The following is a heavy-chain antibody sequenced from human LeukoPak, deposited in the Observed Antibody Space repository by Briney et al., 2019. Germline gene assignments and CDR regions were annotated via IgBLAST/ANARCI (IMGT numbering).Heavy chain of an antibody. Sequence: GGSLRLSCAASGFTFSTYWMSWVRQAPGKGLEWVANTKEDGGEKYYMDSVKGRFTISRDNSKNTLYLQMNSLRAEDTAVYYCAKGSSGPQRPGDYWGQGTLVTVSS. J-gene: IGHJ4*02. V-gene: IGHV3-7*01. CDR1: GFTFSTYW. CDR2: TKEDGGEK. CDR3: AKGSSGPQRPGDY. D-gene: IGHD3-22*01.